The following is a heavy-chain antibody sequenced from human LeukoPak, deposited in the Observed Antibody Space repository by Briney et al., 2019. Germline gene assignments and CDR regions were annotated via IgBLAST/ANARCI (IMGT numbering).Heavy chain of an antibody. CDR1: GGSISSYY. D-gene: IGHD3-3*01. CDR2: IYYSGST. CDR3: AREAGGVVYFDS. V-gene: IGHV4-59*12. Sequence: SETLSLTCTVSGGSISSYYWSWIRQPPGKGLEWIGYIYYSGSTNYNPSLKSRVTISVDTSKNQFSLKLSSVTAADTAVCFCAREAGGVVYFDSWGQGILVTVSS. J-gene: IGHJ4*02.